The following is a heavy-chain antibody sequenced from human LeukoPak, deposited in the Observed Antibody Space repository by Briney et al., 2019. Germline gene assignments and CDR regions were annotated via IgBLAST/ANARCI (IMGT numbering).Heavy chain of an antibody. J-gene: IGHJ4*02. V-gene: IGHV3-9*01. Sequence: GGSLRLSCAASGFTFDDYAMHWVRQAPGKGLEWVSGISWNSGSIGYADSVKGRFTISRDNAKNSLYLQMNSLRAEDTAVYYCARVNYGDYLPSFDYWGQGTLVTVSS. CDR2: ISWNSGSI. CDR3: ARVNYGDYLPSFDY. CDR1: GFTFDDYA. D-gene: IGHD4-17*01.